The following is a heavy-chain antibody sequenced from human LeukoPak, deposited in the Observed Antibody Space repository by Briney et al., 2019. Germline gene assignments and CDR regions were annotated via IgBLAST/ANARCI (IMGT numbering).Heavy chain of an antibody. V-gene: IGHV5-51*01. CDR2: IYPDDSDT. J-gene: IGHJ4*02. D-gene: IGHD3-22*01. CDR1: GYRFTSYW. Sequence: GESLKISCKGSGYRFTSYWIGWVRQMPGKGLEWMGIIYPDDSDTRYSPSFQGQVTISADKSISTAYLQWSSLKASDTAVYYCARHRWYYDRSDFWGQGTLVTVSS. CDR3: ARHRWYYDRSDF.